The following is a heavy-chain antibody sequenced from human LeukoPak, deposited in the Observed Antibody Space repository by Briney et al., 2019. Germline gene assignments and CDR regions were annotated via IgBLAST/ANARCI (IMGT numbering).Heavy chain of an antibody. CDR2: ISPYNDNT. V-gene: IGHV1-18*01. CDR1: GYSFTSRG. CDR3: ARVWVRELPLILFDY. D-gene: IGHD3-10*01. J-gene: IGHJ4*02. Sequence: ASVKVSCKASGYSFTSRGISWLRQAPGQGLEWMGWISPYNDNTDYAQKFQGRVTMTTDTSTTTAYMELRSLKSDDTAVYYCARVWVRELPLILFDYWGQGTLVTVSS.